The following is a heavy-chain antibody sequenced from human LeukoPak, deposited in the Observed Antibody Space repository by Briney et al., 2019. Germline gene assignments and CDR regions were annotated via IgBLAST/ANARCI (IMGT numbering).Heavy chain of an antibody. CDR3: ARMGITMVRGVIGY. J-gene: IGHJ4*02. D-gene: IGHD3-10*01. CDR2: INHSGST. V-gene: IGHV4-34*01. Sequence: SETLSLTCAVYGGSFSGYYWSWVRQPPGKGLEWIGEINHSGSTNYNPSLKSRVTISVDTSKNQLSLKLSSVTAADTAVYYCARMGITMVRGVIGYWGQGTLVTVSS. CDR1: GGSFSGYY.